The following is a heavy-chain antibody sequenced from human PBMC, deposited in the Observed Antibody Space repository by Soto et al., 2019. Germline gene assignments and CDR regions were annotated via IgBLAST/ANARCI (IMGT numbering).Heavy chain of an antibody. Sequence: QVQLVESGGGVVQPGRSLRLSCAASGFTFGSYAMHWVRQAPGKGLEWVAVISYDGSNKYYADSVKGRFTISRDNSKNTLYLQMNSLRAEDTAVYYCARGGPGRINEWFGEYQFDYWGQGTLVTVSS. CDR2: ISYDGSNK. V-gene: IGHV3-30-3*01. CDR3: ARGGPGRINEWFGEYQFDY. CDR1: GFTFGSYA. J-gene: IGHJ4*02. D-gene: IGHD3-10*01.